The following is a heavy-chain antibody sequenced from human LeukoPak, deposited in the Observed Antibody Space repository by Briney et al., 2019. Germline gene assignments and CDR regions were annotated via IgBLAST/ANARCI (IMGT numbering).Heavy chain of an antibody. CDR3: ARARIGVGGYRRVPGLIDY. CDR2: ISYDGSNK. D-gene: IGHD3-22*01. CDR1: GFTFSSYG. Sequence: GGSLRLSCAASGFTFSSYGMHWVRQAPGKGLEWVAVISYDGSNKYYADSVKGRFTISRDNSKNTLYLQMNSLRAEDTAVYYCARARIGVGGYRRVPGLIDYWGQGTLVTVSS. J-gene: IGHJ4*02. V-gene: IGHV3-30*03.